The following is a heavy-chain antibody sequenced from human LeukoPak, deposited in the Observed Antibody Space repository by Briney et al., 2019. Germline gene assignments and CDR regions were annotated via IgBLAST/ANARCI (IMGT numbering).Heavy chain of an antibody. V-gene: IGHV1-2*02. J-gene: IGHJ6*03. D-gene: IGHD1-1*01. CDR2: INPNSGGT. Sequence: ASVKVSCKASGYIFTSYYMYWVRQAPGQGLEWMGWINPNSGGTNYAQKFQGRVTMTRDTSISTAYMELSRLRSDDTAVYYCARDLPVQRGYYYYMDVWGKGTTVTVSS. CDR1: GYIFTSYY. CDR3: ARDLPVQRGYYYYMDV.